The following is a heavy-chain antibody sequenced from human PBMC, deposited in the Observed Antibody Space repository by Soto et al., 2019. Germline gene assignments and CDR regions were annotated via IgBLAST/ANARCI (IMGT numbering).Heavy chain of an antibody. CDR3: AREGLTGTIGLYYYYGMDV. V-gene: IGHV4-59*01. J-gene: IGHJ6*02. CDR1: GGSISSYY. D-gene: IGHD1-7*01. Sequence: QVQLQESGPGLVKPSETLSLTCTVSGGSISSYYWSWIRQPPGKGLEWIGYIYYSGSTNYNPSLTRRVTISVDTSNNQFSLKLSSVTAADTAVYYCAREGLTGTIGLYYYYGMDVWGQGTTVTVSS. CDR2: IYYSGST.